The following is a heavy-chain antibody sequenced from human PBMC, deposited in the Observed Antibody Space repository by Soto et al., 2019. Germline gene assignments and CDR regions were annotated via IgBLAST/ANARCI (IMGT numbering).Heavy chain of an antibody. J-gene: IGHJ3*02. CDR2: ISRSEK. CDR1: GFTFNSYA. V-gene: IGHV3-7*03. Sequence: GGSRRRSWAASGFTFNSYAMSWVRQAPGKGLEWVSTISRSEKYYVDSVKGRFTISRDNAKNSLYLQMNSLRAEDTAVYYCARDRRYCSSTSCPPQGAFDIWGQGTMVTVSS. D-gene: IGHD2-2*01. CDR3: ARDRRYCSSTSCPPQGAFDI.